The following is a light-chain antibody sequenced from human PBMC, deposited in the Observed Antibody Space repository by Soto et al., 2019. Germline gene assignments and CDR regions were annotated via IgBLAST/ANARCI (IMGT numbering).Light chain of an antibody. V-gene: IGKV3-11*01. CDR3: QQRSNWTIT. CDR1: QSVRSY. CDR2: DAS. Sequence: EILMTQSPATLSVSPGQGATLSCRASQSVRSYLAWYQQKPGKAPRLLIYDASNMATGIPARLSGSGYGTDLTITISSIENEDFEVYYCQQRSNWTITFGQGTRLEIK. J-gene: IGKJ5*01.